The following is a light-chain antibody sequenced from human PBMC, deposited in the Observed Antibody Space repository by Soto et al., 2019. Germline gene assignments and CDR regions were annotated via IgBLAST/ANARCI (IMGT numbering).Light chain of an antibody. CDR1: QSVSSSY. J-gene: IGKJ2*01. V-gene: IGKV3-20*01. CDR3: QQYGSSPPYT. CDR2: GAS. Sequence: EIVLTQSPGTLSLSPGERATLSCRASQSVSSSYLAWYQQKPGQAPRLLIYGASSRATGIPDRFSGSGSGTDFTLTISRLEPEDVAVYYGQQYGSSPPYTVGQGTKLEIK.